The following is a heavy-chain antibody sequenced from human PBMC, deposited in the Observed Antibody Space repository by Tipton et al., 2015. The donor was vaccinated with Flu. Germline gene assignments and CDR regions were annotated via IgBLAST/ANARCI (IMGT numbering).Heavy chain of an antibody. CDR1: GGSISSSNYY. J-gene: IGHJ3*02. CDR3: ARRHFSFDI. V-gene: IGHV4-39*07. CDR2: MYSSGTT. D-gene: IGHD2/OR15-2a*01. Sequence: TLSLTCTVSGGSISSSNYYWGWIRQPPGKGLEWIGSMYSSGTTYYNPSLKSRVAISLDTSNNQFSLKLSFATAADTAVYYCARRHFSFDIWGQGTMVTVSS.